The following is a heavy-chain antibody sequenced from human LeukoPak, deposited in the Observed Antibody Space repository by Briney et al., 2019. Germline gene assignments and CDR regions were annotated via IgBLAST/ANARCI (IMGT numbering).Heavy chain of an antibody. J-gene: IGHJ5*02. CDR3: ARFRGSGWYSFDL. D-gene: IGHD6-19*01. Sequence: ASVKVSCKASGYTFTSYDINWVRQATGQGLEWMGWMNPNSGNTGYAQKFQGRVTLTRNTSISTAYMELTSLRSEDTAVYYCARFRGSGWYSFDLWGQGTLVTVSS. V-gene: IGHV1-8*01. CDR1: GYTFTSYD. CDR2: MNPNSGNT.